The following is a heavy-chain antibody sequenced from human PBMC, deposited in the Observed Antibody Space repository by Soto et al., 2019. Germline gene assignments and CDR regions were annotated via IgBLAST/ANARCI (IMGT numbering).Heavy chain of an antibody. D-gene: IGHD4-4*01. J-gene: IGHJ4*02. CDR2: IYYTGNT. CDR1: GGSISSGGTGSY. CDR3: ASGHDDYKVRY. Sequence: QVQLQESGPGLVKPSQTLSLTCTVSGGSISSGGTGSYWTWIRQLPGKGLEWIGYIYYTGNTYYTPSLKSRPTISIDTSENQFSMKLTSVTAEDTAVYFCASGHDDYKVRYWGQGTLVTVSS. V-gene: IGHV4-31*03.